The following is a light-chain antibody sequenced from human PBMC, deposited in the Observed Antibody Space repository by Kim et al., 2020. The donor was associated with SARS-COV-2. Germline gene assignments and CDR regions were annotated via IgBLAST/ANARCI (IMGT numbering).Light chain of an antibody. V-gene: IGKV1-5*03. Sequence: DIQMTQSPSTLSASVGDTVTITCRASQGINTWLAWYQQKPGKVPKVLIYKASNLQSGVPPRFSGSGSATEFTLTISGLQPDDFATYYCQHYDDYWTFGQGTKVDIK. CDR3: QHYDDYWT. CDR2: KAS. CDR1: QGINTW. J-gene: IGKJ1*01.